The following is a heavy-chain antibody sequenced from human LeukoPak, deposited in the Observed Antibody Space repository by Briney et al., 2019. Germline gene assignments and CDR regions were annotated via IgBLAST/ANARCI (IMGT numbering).Heavy chain of an antibody. J-gene: IGHJ5*02. D-gene: IGHD5-18*01. CDR2: IIPIFGTA. CDR3: ARVPGYSYATQKVWFDP. CDR1: GGTFSSYA. Sequence: GASVKVSCKASGGTFSSYAFSWVRRAPGQGLEWMGGIIPIFGTANYAQKFQGRVTITADESTSTAYMELSSLRSEDTAVYYCARVPGYSYATQKVWFDPWGQGTLVTVSS. V-gene: IGHV1-69*01.